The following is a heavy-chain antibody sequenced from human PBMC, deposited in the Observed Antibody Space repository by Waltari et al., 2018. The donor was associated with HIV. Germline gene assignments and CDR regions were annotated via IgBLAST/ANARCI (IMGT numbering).Heavy chain of an antibody. V-gene: IGHV1-18*01. CDR2: ISAYNGNT. CDR3: ARLTHYYDTSGPDYYYYGMDV. J-gene: IGHJ6*02. CDR1: GTTFTRYG. D-gene: IGHD3-22*01. Sequence: QVQLVQSGAEVQKPGASVTVSCQASGTTFTRYGISWVRQAPGQGLEWMGWISAYNGNTNYAQKLQGRVSMTTETSTSTAYMELRSLRSDDTAVYYCARLTHYYDTSGPDYYYYGMDVWGQGTTVTVSS.